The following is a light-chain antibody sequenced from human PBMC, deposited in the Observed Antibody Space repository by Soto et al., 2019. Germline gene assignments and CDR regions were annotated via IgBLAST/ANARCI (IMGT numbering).Light chain of an antibody. CDR3: ISMTNSRSSRFV. V-gene: IGLV2-14*03. CDR2: DVN. J-gene: IGLJ1*01. Sequence: QSALTQPASVSGSPGQSITISCTGTSSDIGGYEYVSWYQQYPGKAPKLMIYDVNNRPSGVSTRFSGSKSGNTASLTISGLQAEDEGDYYCISMTNSRSSRFVFGTGTKLTVL. CDR1: SSDIGGYEY.